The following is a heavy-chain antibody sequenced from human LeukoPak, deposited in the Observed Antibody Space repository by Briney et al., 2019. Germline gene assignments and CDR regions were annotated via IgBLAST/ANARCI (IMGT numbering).Heavy chain of an antibody. Sequence: PGGGLRLSCAASGFTFSAFSMSWVRQAPGMGLEWLSYISRSSITIHYADSVKGLFTISRDNAKNSLYLQMNSLRDEDTAVYYCARNSGGDYWGKGTLVTVSS. CDR2: ISRSSITI. J-gene: IGHJ4*02. CDR3: ARNSGGDY. V-gene: IGHV3-48*02. CDR1: GFTFSAFS. D-gene: IGHD5-12*01.